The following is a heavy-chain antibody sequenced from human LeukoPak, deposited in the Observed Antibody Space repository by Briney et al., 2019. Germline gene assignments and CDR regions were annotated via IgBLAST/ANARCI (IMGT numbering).Heavy chain of an antibody. J-gene: IGHJ4*02. CDR2: INEDGSEM. D-gene: IGHD4/OR15-4a*01. V-gene: IGHV3-7*01. Sequence: GGLLRLSCAASGFTFGNQWMSWVRQAPGKGLEWVANINEDGSEMYFVDSVKCRFTISRDNAKNSLFLEMQSLRAEDTAVYYCSRDTGIMTNYANYWGQGTLVTVSS. CDR1: GFTFGNQW. CDR3: SRDTGIMTNYANY.